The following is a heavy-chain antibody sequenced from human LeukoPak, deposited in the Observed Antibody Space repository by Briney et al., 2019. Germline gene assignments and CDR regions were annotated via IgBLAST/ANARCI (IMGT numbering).Heavy chain of an antibody. V-gene: IGHV3-48*03. CDR1: GITFTEYE. D-gene: IGHD3-10*01. Sequence: GGSLRLSCAASGITFTEYEMNWVRQAPGKGLEWVSYITNSGVTIYYADSVRGRFTISRDNAKSSLYLQMDSLRAEDTAVYYCARGYGSGSYWVGFDYWGQGTLVTVSS. CDR3: ARGYGSGSYWVGFDY. J-gene: IGHJ4*02. CDR2: ITNSGVTI.